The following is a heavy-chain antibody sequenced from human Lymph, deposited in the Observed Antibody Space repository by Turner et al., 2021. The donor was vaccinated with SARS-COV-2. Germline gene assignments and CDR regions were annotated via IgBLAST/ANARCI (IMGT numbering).Heavy chain of an antibody. J-gene: IGHJ5*02. V-gene: IGHV4-59*01. Sequence: QVQLQESGPRLVKPLETLSLTCTVAGGSMNSNYWSWIRQPPGKRLEWIGYIYYRGSNNYNPSIKSRVTISVDTSKNQFSLKLTSVTAEDTAIYYCARETVNNWVDPWGQGILVTVSS. CDR2: IYYRGSN. D-gene: IGHD2-21*02. CDR1: GGSMNSNY. CDR3: ARETVNNWVDP.